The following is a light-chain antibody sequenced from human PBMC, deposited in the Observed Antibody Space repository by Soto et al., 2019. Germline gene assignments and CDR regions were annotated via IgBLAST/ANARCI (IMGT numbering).Light chain of an antibody. CDR1: EDINSR. CDR3: QQADSFPIT. CDR2: AAF. J-gene: IGKJ5*01. V-gene: IGKV1-12*01. Sequence: DIQMTQSPSSVSASVGDRVTISFRASEDINSRLAWYQQKPGNAPKLLIYAAFILQSGVPSRFSGYGSGTDFTLSSSSLQPEDFATYYCQQADSFPITFGQGTRLEIK.